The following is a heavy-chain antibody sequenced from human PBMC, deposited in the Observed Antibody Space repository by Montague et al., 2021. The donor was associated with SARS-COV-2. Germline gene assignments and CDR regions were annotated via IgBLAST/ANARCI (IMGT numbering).Heavy chain of an antibody. J-gene: IGHJ4*02. V-gene: IGHV4-39*01. CDR3: ARQMGQSSIFGVVIQYYFDY. D-gene: IGHD3-3*01. CDR1: GGSISSSSYY. CDR2: IYYSGST. Sequence: SETLSLTCTVSGGSISSSSYYWGWIRQPPGKGLEWIGSIYYSGSTYYNPSLKSRVTISVDTSKNQFSPKLSSVTAADTAVYYCARQMGQSSIFGVVIQYYFDYWGQGTLVTVSS.